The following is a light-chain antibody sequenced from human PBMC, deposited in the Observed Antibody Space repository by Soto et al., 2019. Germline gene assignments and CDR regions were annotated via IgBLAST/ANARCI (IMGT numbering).Light chain of an antibody. Sequence: QSVLTQPPSVSAAPGHNVTISCSGGSSNIGNNYVSWYQHLPGTAPKLLIYDDNRRPSGIPDRFSGSKSATSATLGITGLQTGDEANYYCGTWDSSLSAGVFGGGTQLTVL. V-gene: IGLV1-51*01. CDR2: DDN. J-gene: IGLJ2*01. CDR3: GTWDSSLSAGV. CDR1: SSNIGNNY.